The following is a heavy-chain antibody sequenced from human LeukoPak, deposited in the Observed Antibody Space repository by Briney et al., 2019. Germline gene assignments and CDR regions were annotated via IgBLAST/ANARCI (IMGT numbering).Heavy chain of an antibody. J-gene: IGHJ3*02. CDR3: ASHTPAYCGGDCYYGAFDI. CDR1: GGSISSYY. D-gene: IGHD2-21*02. CDR2: IYYSGST. Sequence: KPSETLSLTCTVSGGSISSYYWSWIRQPPGKGLEWIGYIYYSGSTNYNPSLKSRVTISVDTSKNQFSLKLSSATAADTAVYYCASHTPAYCGGDCYYGAFDIWGQGTMVTVSS. V-gene: IGHV4-59*08.